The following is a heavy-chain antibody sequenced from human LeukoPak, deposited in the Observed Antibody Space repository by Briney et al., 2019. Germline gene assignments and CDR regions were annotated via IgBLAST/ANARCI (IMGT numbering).Heavy chain of an antibody. CDR3: ARADWNYYYYYYMDV. CDR1: GGSFSGYY. D-gene: IGHD1-1*01. CDR2: INHSGST. V-gene: IGHV4-34*01. J-gene: IGHJ6*03. Sequence: SETLSLTCGVYGGSFSGYYWNWIRQSPGKGLEWIGEINHSGSTNYNPSLKSRVTISVDTSKNQFSLKLSSVTAADTAVYYCARADWNYYYYYYMDVWGKGTTVTVSS.